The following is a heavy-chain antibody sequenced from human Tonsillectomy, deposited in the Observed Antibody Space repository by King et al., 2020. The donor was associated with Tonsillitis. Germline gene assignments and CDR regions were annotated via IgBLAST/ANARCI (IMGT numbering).Heavy chain of an antibody. CDR2: MYYSGTS. D-gene: IGHD1-26*01. Sequence: QLQESGPGVVKPSETLSLTCTVSGGSISSSDHYWAWIRQPPGKGLGWSGDMYYSGTSFYNSSLKSRITISGDTSENRFSLKLSSVTAADTAVYFCARYVSGSFDYWGQGALVTVSS. CDR3: ARYVSGSFDY. V-gene: IGHV4-39*01. CDR1: GGSISSSDHY. J-gene: IGHJ4*02.